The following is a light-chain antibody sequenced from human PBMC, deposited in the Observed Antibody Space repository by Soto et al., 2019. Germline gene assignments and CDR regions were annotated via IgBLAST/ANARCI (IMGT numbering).Light chain of an antibody. CDR3: CSYAGSNTYV. CDR2: EGS. Sequence: QSALTQPASVSGSPGQSITISCTGTSSDVGRYHLVSWYQQHPGKAPKLMIYEGSKRPSGVSNRFSGTKSGSTASLTISGLQAEDEADYYCCSYAGSNTYVFGTGTKLTVL. V-gene: IGLV2-23*01. J-gene: IGLJ1*01. CDR1: SSDVGRYHL.